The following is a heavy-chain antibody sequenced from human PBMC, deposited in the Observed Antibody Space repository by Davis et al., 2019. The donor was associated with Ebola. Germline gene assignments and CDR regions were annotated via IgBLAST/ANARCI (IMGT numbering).Heavy chain of an antibody. J-gene: IGHJ3*02. D-gene: IGHD6-13*01. V-gene: IGHV1-69*13. CDR1: GGTFSSYA. CDR3: ARGIRNAAGAFDI. CDR2: IIPIFGTA. Sequence: SVKVSCKASGGTFSSYAISWVRQAPGQGLEWMRGIIPIFGTANYAQKFQGRVTITADESTSTAYMELSSLRSEDTAVYYCARGIRNAAGAFDIWGQGTMVTVSS.